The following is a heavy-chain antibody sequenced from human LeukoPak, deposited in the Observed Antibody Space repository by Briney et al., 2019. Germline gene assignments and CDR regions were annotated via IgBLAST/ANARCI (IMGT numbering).Heavy chain of an antibody. CDR1: GYTFSDYW. V-gene: IGHV5-51*01. J-gene: IGHJ5*02. CDR2: IYPHDSDT. Sequence: GESLKISCKGSGYTFSDYWIAWVRQMPGKGLEWMAIIYPHDSDTRYSPSFQGQVTLSVDKSINTAYLQWSSLKASDTAMYYCARPVGSYSTGTSFDPWGQGTLVTVSS. CDR3: ARPVGSYSTGTSFDP. D-gene: IGHD1-26*01.